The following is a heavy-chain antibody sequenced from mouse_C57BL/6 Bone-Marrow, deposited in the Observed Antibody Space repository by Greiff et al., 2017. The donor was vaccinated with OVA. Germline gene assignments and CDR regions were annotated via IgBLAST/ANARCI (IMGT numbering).Heavy chain of an antibody. CDR1: GFTFTAYY. Sequence: LVEPGPSVTISCKASGFTFTAYYMPWVKQSHGKSLEWIGLVYPYNGGTSYNQKFKGKATLTVDTSSSTAYMELNSLTSEDAAVYYCAREGRLRYAMDYWGQGTSVTVSS. CDR3: AREGRLRYAMDY. CDR2: VYPYNGGT. V-gene: IGHV1-36*01. J-gene: IGHJ4*01.